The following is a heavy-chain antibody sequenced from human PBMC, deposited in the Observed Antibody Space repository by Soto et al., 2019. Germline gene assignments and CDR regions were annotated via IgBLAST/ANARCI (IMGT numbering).Heavy chain of an antibody. J-gene: IGHJ5*02. CDR3: VRDGTKTLRDWFDP. CDR1: DDSISCFC. CDR2: IYATGTT. V-gene: IGHV4-4*07. Sequence: SGTRARTCTVSDDSISCFCLSWMRKSAGKGLEWLGRIYATGTTYYNPSLKSRVMMSVDTSKKQFSLKLRSVTAADTAVYYCVRDGTKTLRDWFDPWGQGISVTVSS. D-gene: IGHD1-1*01.